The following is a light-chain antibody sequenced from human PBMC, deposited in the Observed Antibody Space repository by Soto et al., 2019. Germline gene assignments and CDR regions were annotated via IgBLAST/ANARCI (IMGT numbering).Light chain of an antibody. CDR2: KGT. CDR1: SSDVGAYNS. CDR3: CSSAPERTYV. J-gene: IGLJ1*01. Sequence: QSVLAQPASVSGSPGQSITISCTGTSSDVGAYNSVSWYQQHPHRAPQVIIYKGTQRPSGVSNRFSGSTSGNAASLTISALQTAEEADYFCCSSAPERTYVCGTGTKVTVL. V-gene: IGLV2-23*01.